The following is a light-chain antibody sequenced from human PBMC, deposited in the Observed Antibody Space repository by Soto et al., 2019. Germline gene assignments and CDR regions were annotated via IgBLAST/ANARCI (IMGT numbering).Light chain of an antibody. CDR3: QEYDYWQT. J-gene: IGKJ1*01. Sequence: EVVMTQSPATLSVSPGERATLSCRASQSVNSNLAWYQQKPGQTPSLLIYDASTRATGVPARFSGSGSGIEFTLTISSLQSEDSAVYYCQEYDYWQTFGQGTTVEI. CDR1: QSVNSN. CDR2: DAS. V-gene: IGKV3-15*01.